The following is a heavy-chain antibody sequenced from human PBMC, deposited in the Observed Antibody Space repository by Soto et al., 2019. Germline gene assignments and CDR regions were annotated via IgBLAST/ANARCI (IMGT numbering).Heavy chain of an antibody. CDR1: GFTFSVYS. V-gene: IGHV3-48*01. CDR3: AGDY. J-gene: IGHJ4*02. CDR2: ISSSGGTI. Sequence: EVQLVESGGGLVQPGGSLRLSCVGSGFTFSVYSMNWVRQTPGKGLEWIASISSSGGTIYYADSVKGRFTISRDNAKDSVYLQMNSLRAEDTAVYYCAGDYWGQGTLVTVSS.